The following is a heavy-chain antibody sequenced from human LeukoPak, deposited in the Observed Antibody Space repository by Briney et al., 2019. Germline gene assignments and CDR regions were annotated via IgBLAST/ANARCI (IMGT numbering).Heavy chain of an antibody. CDR3: ARKAGYKDFYYYYYYMDV. Sequence: ASVKVSCKASGYTFTGYYMHWVRQAPGQGLEWMGRINPNSGGTNYAQKFQGRVTTTRDTSISTAYMELSRLRSDDTAVYYCARKAGYKDFYYYYYYMDVWGKGTTVTVSS. CDR1: GYTFTGYY. J-gene: IGHJ6*03. D-gene: IGHD5-24*01. V-gene: IGHV1-2*06. CDR2: INPNSGGT.